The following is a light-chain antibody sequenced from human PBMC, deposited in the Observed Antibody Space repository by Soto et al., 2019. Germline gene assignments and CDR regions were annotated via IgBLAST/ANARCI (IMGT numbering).Light chain of an antibody. CDR1: ALTLVLLT. CDR3: SSYSTSSALV. J-gene: IGLJ7*01. Sequence: QSALTQPASVSGSPGQSITISCAEPALTLVLLTMSPGINTTQAKVPQLLIYDVSNRPSGVSARFSASKSANTASLTISGLQADDEADYYCSSYSTSSALVFGGGTQLTVL. CDR2: DVS. V-gene: IGLV2-14*03.